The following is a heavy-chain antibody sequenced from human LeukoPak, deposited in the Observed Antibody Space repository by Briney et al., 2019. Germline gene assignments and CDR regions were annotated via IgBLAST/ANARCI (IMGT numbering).Heavy chain of an antibody. Sequence: GESLKISCKGSGYSFTSYWIGWVRLMPGKGLEWMGIIYPGDSDTRYSPSFQGQVTISADKSISTAYLQWSSLKASDTAMYYCARQKGRDFWSGYSYYYYYGMDVWGQGTTVTVSS. V-gene: IGHV5-51*01. CDR3: ARQKGRDFWSGYSYYYYYGMDV. CDR1: GYSFTSYW. D-gene: IGHD3-3*01. J-gene: IGHJ6*02. CDR2: IYPGDSDT.